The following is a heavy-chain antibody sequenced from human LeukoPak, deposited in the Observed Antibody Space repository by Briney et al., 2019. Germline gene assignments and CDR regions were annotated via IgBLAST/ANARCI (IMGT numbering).Heavy chain of an antibody. CDR1: GGSIGSGYY. CDR2: IYHSGST. CDR3: ARGIGDYYDSSGYVDY. J-gene: IGHJ4*02. D-gene: IGHD3-22*01. V-gene: IGHV4-38-2*02. Sequence: SETLSLTCTVSGGSIGSGYYWGWIRQPPGKGLEWIGSIYHSGSTYYNPSLKSRVTISVDTSKNQFSLKLSSVTAADTAVYYCARGIGDYYDSSGYVDYWGQGTLVTVSS.